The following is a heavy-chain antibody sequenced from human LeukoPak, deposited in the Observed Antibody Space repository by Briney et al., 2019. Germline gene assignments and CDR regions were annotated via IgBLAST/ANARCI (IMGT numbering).Heavy chain of an antibody. J-gene: IGHJ4*02. CDR2: INHSGST. D-gene: IGHD5-18*01. Sequence: SETLSLTCAVYGGSFSGYYWSWIRQPPGKGLEWIEEINHSGSTNYNPSLKSRVTISVDTSKNQFSLKLSSVTAADTAVYYCASSWIQLWLGYWGQGTLVTVSS. V-gene: IGHV4-34*01. CDR1: GGSFSGYY. CDR3: ASSWIQLWLGY.